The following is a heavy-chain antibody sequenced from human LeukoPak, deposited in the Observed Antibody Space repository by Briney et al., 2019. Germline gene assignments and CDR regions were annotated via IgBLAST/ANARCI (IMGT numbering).Heavy chain of an antibody. J-gene: IGHJ5*02. V-gene: IGHV4-39*01. CDR2: IYYSGST. Sequence: PSETLSLTCTVSGGSISSNTYYWGWIRQPPGKGLEWIGSIYYSGSTYYNPSLKSRVTISVDTSKNQFSLKLSSVTAADTAVYYCARHVSPVGVRGDNWFDPWGQGTLVTVSS. CDR1: GGSISSNTYY. D-gene: IGHD3-10*01. CDR3: ARHVSPVGVRGDNWFDP.